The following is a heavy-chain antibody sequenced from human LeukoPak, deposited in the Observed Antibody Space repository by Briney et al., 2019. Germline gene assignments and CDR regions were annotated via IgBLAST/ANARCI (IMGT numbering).Heavy chain of an antibody. CDR3: ARVQIQLWSPTNDY. CDR2: IKEDGSLK. V-gene: IGHV3-7*01. J-gene: IGHJ4*02. CDR1: GFGFSNFW. Sequence: PGGSLRLSCAASGFGFSNFWMSWVRQAPGKGPEWVANIKEDGSLKNYVDSVEGRFTVSRDNAKNTLYLQMNSLRLEDTAVYYCARVQIQLWSPTNDYWGQGTLVTVSS. D-gene: IGHD5-18*01.